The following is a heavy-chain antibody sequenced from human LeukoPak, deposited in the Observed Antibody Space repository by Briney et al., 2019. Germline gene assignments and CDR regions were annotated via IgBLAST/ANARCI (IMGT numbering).Heavy chain of an antibody. Sequence: GGSLRLSCAASGFTFSDYYMSCIRQAPGKGLEWVSYISSSSSYTNYADSVKGRFTISRDNAKNSLYLQMNSLRAEDTAVYYCARVLTNYYDSSGYYEARYYFDYWGQGTLVTVSS. V-gene: IGHV3-11*05. CDR3: ARVLTNYYDSSGYYEARYYFDY. CDR1: GFTFSDYY. D-gene: IGHD3-22*01. J-gene: IGHJ4*02. CDR2: ISSSSSYT.